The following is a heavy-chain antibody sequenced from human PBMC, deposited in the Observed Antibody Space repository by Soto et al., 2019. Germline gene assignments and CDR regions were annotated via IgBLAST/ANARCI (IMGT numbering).Heavy chain of an antibody. J-gene: IGHJ3*02. CDR3: AKDEIVVVVAARLDPDAFDI. CDR1: GFTFSSYA. V-gene: IGHV3-23*01. D-gene: IGHD2-15*01. Sequence: PGGSLRLSCAASGFTFSSYAMSWVRQAPGKGLEWVSAISGSGGSTYYADSVKGRFTISRDNSKNTLYLQMNSLRAEDTAVYYCAKDEIVVVVAARLDPDAFDIWGQGTMVTVSS. CDR2: ISGSGGST.